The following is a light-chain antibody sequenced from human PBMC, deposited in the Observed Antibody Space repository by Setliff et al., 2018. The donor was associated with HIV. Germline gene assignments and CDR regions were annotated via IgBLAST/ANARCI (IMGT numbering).Light chain of an antibody. CDR2: YDS. V-gene: IGLV3-21*04. J-gene: IGLJ1*01. CDR1: NIGSKS. CDR3: QVWDSSSDHPYV. Sequence: SCELTQPPSVSVAPGKTARLTCGGNNIGSKSVHWYQQKPGQAPVLVISYDSDRPAGIPERFSGSNPGNTATLTISRVEAGDEADYYCQVWDSSSDHPYVFGTGTKSPS.